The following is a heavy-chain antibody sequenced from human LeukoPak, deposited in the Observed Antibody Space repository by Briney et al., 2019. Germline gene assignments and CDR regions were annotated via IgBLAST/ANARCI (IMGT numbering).Heavy chain of an antibody. CDR1: GFTFSSYA. J-gene: IGHJ4*02. Sequence: GGSLRLSCAASGFTFSSYAMSWVRQAPGKGLEWVSAISGSGGSTYYADSVKGRFTISRDNSKNTLYLQMNSLRAEDMAVYYCAKGSMEIWDYFDYWGQGTLVTVSS. CDR2: ISGSGGST. CDR3: AKGSMEIWDYFDY. V-gene: IGHV3-23*01. D-gene: IGHD3-3*01.